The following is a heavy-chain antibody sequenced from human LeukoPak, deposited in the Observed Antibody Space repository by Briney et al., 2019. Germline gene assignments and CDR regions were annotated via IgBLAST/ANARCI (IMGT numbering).Heavy chain of an antibody. D-gene: IGHD1-26*01. CDR3: AKAGGSGSFDY. Sequence: QAGGSLRLSCAASGFTFSSYSMNWVRQAPGKGLEWVAVISYDGSNKYYADSVKGRFTISRDNSKNTLYLQMNSLRAEDTAVYYCAKAGGSGSFDYWGQGTLVTVSS. V-gene: IGHV3-30*18. CDR2: ISYDGSNK. CDR1: GFTFSSYS. J-gene: IGHJ4*02.